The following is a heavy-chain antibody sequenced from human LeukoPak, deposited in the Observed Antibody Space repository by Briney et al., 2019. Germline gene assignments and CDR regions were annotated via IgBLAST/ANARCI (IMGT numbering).Heavy chain of an antibody. CDR2: INPSGGTT. Sequence: ASVKVSCKTSGYTFTTYYMHWVRQAPGQGLEWMGIINPSGGTTNYAQKFQGRVTMTRDTSTTPLYMELSSLRSEDTAVYYCARGRPGSGWSFDYWGQGTLVTVSS. CDR1: GYTFTTYY. J-gene: IGHJ4*02. V-gene: IGHV1-46*01. CDR3: ARGRPGSGWSFDY. D-gene: IGHD6-19*01.